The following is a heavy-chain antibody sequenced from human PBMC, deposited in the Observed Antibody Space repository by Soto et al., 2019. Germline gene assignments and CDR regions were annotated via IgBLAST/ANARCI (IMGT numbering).Heavy chain of an antibody. Sequence: SETLSLTCTVSGASFSHFYWSWIRQPPGKGPEWIGYIYYSGSTNYNPSLKSRVTISVDTSKNQFSLKLSSVTAADTAVYYCARAPRGNYGYPSYFDYWGQGTLVTVSS. CDR3: ARAPRGNYGYPSYFDY. CDR2: IYYSGST. J-gene: IGHJ4*02. D-gene: IGHD3-10*01. V-gene: IGHV4-59*01. CDR1: GASFSHFY.